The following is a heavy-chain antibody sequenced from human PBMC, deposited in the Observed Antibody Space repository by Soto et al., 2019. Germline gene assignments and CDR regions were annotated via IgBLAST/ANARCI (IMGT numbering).Heavy chain of an antibody. CDR2: IWYDGSNK. CDR1: GFTFSSYG. V-gene: IGHV3-33*01. J-gene: IGHJ3*02. D-gene: IGHD6-6*01. CDR3: ARDLSSSYAFDI. Sequence: QVQLVESGGGVVQPGRSLRLSCAASGFTFSSYGMHWVRQAPGTGLEWVAVIWYDGSNKYYADSVKGRFTISRDNSKNTLYLQMNSLRAEDTAVYYCARDLSSSYAFDIWGQGTMVTVSS.